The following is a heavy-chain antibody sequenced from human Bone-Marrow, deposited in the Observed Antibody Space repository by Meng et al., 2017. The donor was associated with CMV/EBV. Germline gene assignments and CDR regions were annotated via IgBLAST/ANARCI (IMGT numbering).Heavy chain of an antibody. V-gene: IGHV3-30*04. J-gene: IGHJ4*02. CDR2: ISYDGSNK. D-gene: IGHD1-26*01. CDR3: AREGVGALGY. Sequence: GESLKISCAASGFTFSSYAMHWVRQAPGKGLEWVAVISYDGSNKYYADSVKGRFTISRDNSKNTLYLQMNSLRAEDTAVYYCAREGVGALGYWGQGTLVAASS. CDR1: GFTFSSYA.